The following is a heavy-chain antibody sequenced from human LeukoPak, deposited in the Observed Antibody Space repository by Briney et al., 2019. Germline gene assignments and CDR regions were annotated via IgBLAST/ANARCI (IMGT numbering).Heavy chain of an antibody. J-gene: IGHJ4*02. V-gene: IGHV1-18*04. CDR3: ARDQYDYVWGSYRPYFDY. CDR2: ISPYNGTT. Sequence: ASVKVSCKASGYTFTSYGISWVRQAPGQGLEWMGSISPYNGTTNYAERLQGRVIMTTDPSTRTAYMELRSLRSDDPAVFYCARDQYDYVWGSYRPYFDYWGQGTLVTVSS. D-gene: IGHD3-16*02. CDR1: GYTFTSYG.